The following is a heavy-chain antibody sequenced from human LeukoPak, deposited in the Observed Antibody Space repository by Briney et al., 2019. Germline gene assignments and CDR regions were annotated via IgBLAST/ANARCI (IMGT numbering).Heavy chain of an antibody. D-gene: IGHD6-19*01. Sequence: PGGSLRLSCAASGFTFSNYGMHWVRQAPGKGLEWVALIWFDGRNKFHADSVKGRFTISRDNSKNTLFLQMKSLRAEDTAVYYCAREWGPIAVSGGPGYWGQGALVTVSS. V-gene: IGHV3-33*01. CDR2: IWFDGRNK. CDR1: GFTFSNYG. CDR3: AREWGPIAVSGGPGY. J-gene: IGHJ4*02.